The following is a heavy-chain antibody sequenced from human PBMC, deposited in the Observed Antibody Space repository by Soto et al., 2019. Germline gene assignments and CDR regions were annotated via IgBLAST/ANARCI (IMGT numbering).Heavy chain of an antibody. CDR2: IIPVFGTP. D-gene: IGHD3-22*01. J-gene: IGHJ6*02. CDR1: GGSLSNYG. V-gene: IGHV1-69*12. CDR3: ARGDATKIVVTTYYAMDV. Sequence: QVQLVPSGAEVKKPGSSVKVSCKASGGSLSNYGISWVRQAPGQGLEWMGAIIPVFGTPNYAQKFQDRVTITVDESTATVYMEVRSLTSEDTAVYYCARGDATKIVVTTYYAMDVWGQGNTVTVSS.